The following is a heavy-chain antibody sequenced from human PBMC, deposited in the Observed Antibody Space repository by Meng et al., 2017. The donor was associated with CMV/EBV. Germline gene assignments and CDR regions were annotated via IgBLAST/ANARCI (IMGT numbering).Heavy chain of an antibody. Sequence: SVKVSCKASGGTFSSYAISWVRQAPGQGLEWMGGIIPILGIANYAQKFQGRVTITADKSTSTAYMELSSLRSEDTAVYYGARCNVEDSSSSWDYYYGMDVWGQGTTVTVSS. CDR1: GGTFSSYA. CDR3: ARCNVEDSSSSWDYYYGMDV. CDR2: IIPILGIA. D-gene: IGHD6-6*01. J-gene: IGHJ6*02. V-gene: IGHV1-69*10.